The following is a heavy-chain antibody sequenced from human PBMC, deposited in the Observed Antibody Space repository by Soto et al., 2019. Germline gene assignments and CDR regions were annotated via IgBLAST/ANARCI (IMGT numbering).Heavy chain of an antibody. D-gene: IGHD2-2*01. CDR3: AREAGYCSRTSCYRRAFDT. Sequence: EVQLVESGGDLVQPGGSLRLSCAASGFTFSGHWMHWVRQVPGKGLEWVSRINTDGGSSAYADSVKGRFTISRDNAKNTRYLQMNGLRADDTAVYYCAREAGYCSRTSCYRRAFDTWGQGTTVTVSS. V-gene: IGHV3-74*03. J-gene: IGHJ3*02. CDR2: INTDGGSS. CDR1: GFTFSGHW.